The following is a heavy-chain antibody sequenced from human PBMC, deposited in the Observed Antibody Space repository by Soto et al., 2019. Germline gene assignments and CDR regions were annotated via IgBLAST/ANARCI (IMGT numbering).Heavy chain of an antibody. D-gene: IGHD3-22*01. Sequence: SEILSVPCAISGDSVSSNSVAWKWIRQSPLRGLEGLGRTYYRSKWNNDCAVSVKRRRTINADTSKNLFSLQLNSVTPADTAVYCCSSSGDCYGSRGSPYFDYWGQGTLVTVSS. CDR3: SSSGDCYGSRGSPYFDY. J-gene: IGHJ4*02. CDR2: TYYRSKWNN. CDR1: GDSVSSNSVA. V-gene: IGHV6-1*01.